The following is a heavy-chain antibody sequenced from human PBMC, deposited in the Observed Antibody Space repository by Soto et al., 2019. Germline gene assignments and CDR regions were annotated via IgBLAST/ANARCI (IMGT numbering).Heavy chain of an antibody. V-gene: IGHV5-10-1*01. D-gene: IGHD3-3*01. CDR3: ARLYDFWSGYPYFDY. J-gene: IGHJ4*02. CDR1: GYSFTSYW. CDR2: IDPSDSYT. Sequence: HGESLKISCKGSGYSFTSYWISWVRQMPGKGLEWMGRIDPSDSYTNYSPSLQGHVTISADKSISTAYLQWSSLKASDTAMYYCARLYDFWSGYPYFDYWGQGTLVTVSS.